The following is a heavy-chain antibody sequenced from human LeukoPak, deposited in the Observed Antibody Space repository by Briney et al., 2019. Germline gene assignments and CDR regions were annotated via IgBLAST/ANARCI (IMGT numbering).Heavy chain of an antibody. D-gene: IGHD6-19*01. V-gene: IGHV3-20*04. CDR2: INWNGGST. J-gene: IGHJ4*02. CDR3: ARIAVAGTLGDLDY. CDR1: GFTFDDYG. Sequence: GGSLRLSCAASGFTFDDYGMSWVRQAPGKGLEWVSGINWNGGSTGYADSVKGRFTISRDNAKNSLYLQMNSLRAEDTALYYCARIAVAGTLGDLDYWGQGTLVAVSS.